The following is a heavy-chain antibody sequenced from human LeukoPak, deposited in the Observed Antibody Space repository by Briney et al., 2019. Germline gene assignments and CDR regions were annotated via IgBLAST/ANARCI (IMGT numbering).Heavy chain of an antibody. D-gene: IGHD3-22*01. CDR1: GGSFSGYY. Sequence: MSSETLSLTCAVYGGSFSGYYWSWIRQPPGKGLEWIGEINHSGSTNYNPSLKSRVTISVDTSKNQFSLKLSSVTAADTAVYYCARGFDSSGYYYSPYYYYYMDVWGKGTTVTVSS. CDR2: INHSGST. J-gene: IGHJ6*03. CDR3: ARGFDSSGYYYSPYYYYYMDV. V-gene: IGHV4-34*01.